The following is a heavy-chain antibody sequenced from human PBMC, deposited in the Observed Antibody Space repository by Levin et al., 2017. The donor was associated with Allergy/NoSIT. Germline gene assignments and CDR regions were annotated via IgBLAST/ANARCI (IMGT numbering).Heavy chain of an antibody. CDR2: ISVSGIMT. D-gene: IGHD3-10*01. CDR3: AKHAWGSGTFGAFD. CDR1: GFTFSNFA. J-gene: IGHJ1*01. V-gene: IGHV3-23*01. Sequence: EASVKVSCAASGFTFSNFAMSWVRQAPGKGLECVSTISVSGIMTYYSDSVKGRFTVSRDNSKNTVFLQMNSLRAEDTAVYYCAKHAWGSGTFGAFDWGQGSLVTVSS.